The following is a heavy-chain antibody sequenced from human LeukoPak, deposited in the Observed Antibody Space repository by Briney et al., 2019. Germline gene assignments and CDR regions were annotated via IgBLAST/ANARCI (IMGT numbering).Heavy chain of an antibody. CDR3: ARRGRRFLEWLPKRNVNYYGMDV. V-gene: IGHV1-8*01. J-gene: IGHJ6*02. Sequence: ASVKVSCKASGYTFTSYDINWVRQATGQGLEWMGWMNPNSGNTGYAQKFQGRVTMTRNTSISTAYMELSSLRSGDTAVYYCARRGRRFLEWLPKRNVNYYGMDVWGQGTTVTVSS. CDR1: GYTFTSYD. CDR2: MNPNSGNT. D-gene: IGHD3-3*01.